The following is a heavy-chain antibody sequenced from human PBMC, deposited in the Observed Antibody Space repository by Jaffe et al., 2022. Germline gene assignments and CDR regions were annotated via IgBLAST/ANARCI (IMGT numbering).Heavy chain of an antibody. D-gene: IGHD1-26*01. CDR1: GFTFSSYG. V-gene: IGHV3-30*02. Sequence: QVQLVESGGGVVQPGGSLRLSCAASGFTFSSYGMHWVRQAPGKGLEWVAFIRYDGSNKYYADSVKGRFTISRDNSKNTLYLQMNSLRAEDTAVYYCAKDLTQGGSYYFDLLDAFDIWGQGTMVTVSS. J-gene: IGHJ3*02. CDR2: IRYDGSNK. CDR3: AKDLTQGGSYYFDLLDAFDI.